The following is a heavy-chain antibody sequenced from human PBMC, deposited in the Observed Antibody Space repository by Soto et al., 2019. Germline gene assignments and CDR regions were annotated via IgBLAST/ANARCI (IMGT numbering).Heavy chain of an antibody. CDR3: ARDPYCTNGVCYTYWFDP. D-gene: IGHD2-8*01. Sequence: GGSLRLSCAASGFTFSSYGMHWVRQAPGKGLEWVAVIWYDGSNKYYADSVKGRFTISRDNSKNTLYLQMNSLRAEDTAVYYCARDPYCTNGVCYTYWFDPWGQGTLVIVSS. J-gene: IGHJ5*02. CDR1: GFTFSSYG. V-gene: IGHV3-33*01. CDR2: IWYDGSNK.